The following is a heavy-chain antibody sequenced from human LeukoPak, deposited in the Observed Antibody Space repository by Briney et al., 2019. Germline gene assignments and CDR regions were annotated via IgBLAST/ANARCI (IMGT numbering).Heavy chain of an antibody. CDR2: INHSGST. CDR1: GGSFSGYY. Sequence: SETLSLTCAVYGGSFSGYYWSWIRQPPGKGLEWIGEINHSGSTNYNPSLKSRVTLSVDTSKNQFSLKLSSVTAADTAVYYCARGRYYYDSSGYYLSPGFDYWGQGTLATVSS. V-gene: IGHV4-34*01. CDR3: ARGRYYYDSSGYYLSPGFDY. D-gene: IGHD3-22*01. J-gene: IGHJ4*02.